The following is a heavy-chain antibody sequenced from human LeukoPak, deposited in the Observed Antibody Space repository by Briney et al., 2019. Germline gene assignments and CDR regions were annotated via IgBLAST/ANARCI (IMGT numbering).Heavy chain of an antibody. CDR2: INPNSGGT. CDR3: ARGVYSSSAGVDY. V-gene: IGHV1-2*06. J-gene: IGHJ4*02. CDR1: GYTFTGYY. D-gene: IGHD6-6*01. Sequence: ASVKVSCKASGYTFTGYYMHWVRQAPGQGLEWMGRINPNSGGTIYAQKFQGSVTMTRDTSISTAYMELSRLTSDDTAVDYCARGVYSSSAGVDYWGQRTLVTVSS.